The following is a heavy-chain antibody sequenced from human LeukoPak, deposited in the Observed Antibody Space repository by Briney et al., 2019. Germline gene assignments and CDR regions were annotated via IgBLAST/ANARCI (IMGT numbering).Heavy chain of an antibody. CDR3: AKSGYCSSTSCYGHYHYYYGMDV. Sequence: PGGSLRLSCAASGFTFSSYPMSWVRQAPGKGLEWVSPISENGGSTYYADSVKGRFTISRDNSKNTLYLQMNSLRAENTAVYYCAKSGYCSSTSCYGHYHYYYGMDVWGQGTTVTVSS. J-gene: IGHJ6*02. CDR2: ISENGGST. D-gene: IGHD2-2*03. CDR1: GFTFSSYP. V-gene: IGHV3-23*01.